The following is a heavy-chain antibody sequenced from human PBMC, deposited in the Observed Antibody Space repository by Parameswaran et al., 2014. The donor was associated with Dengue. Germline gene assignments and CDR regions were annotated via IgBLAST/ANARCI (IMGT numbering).Heavy chain of an antibody. CDR3: AREIREQWLVPGWFDP. J-gene: IGHJ5*02. V-gene: IGHV4-31*02. Sequence: VRQAPGKGLEWIGYIYYSGSTYYNPSLKSRVTISVDTSKKQFSLKLRSVTAADTAVYYCAREIREQWLVPGWFDPWGQGTLVTVSS. CDR2: IYYSGST. D-gene: IGHD6-19*01.